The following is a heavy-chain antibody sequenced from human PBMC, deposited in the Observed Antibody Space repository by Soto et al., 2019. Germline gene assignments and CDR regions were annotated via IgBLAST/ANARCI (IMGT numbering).Heavy chain of an antibody. D-gene: IGHD2-15*01. J-gene: IGHJ4*02. CDR2: IYDSGST. CDR1: GGSISSSSYY. V-gene: IGHV4-39*01. CDR3: ARTHCSGGSCYVFDY. Sequence: QLQLQESGPGLVKPSETLSLTCTVSGGSISSSSYYWGWIRQPPGKGLEWIGSIYDSGSTYYNPYLNRRVTISVDTSKNQFSLKLSSVTTADTAVYYCARTHCSGGSCYVFDYWGQGTLGTVSS.